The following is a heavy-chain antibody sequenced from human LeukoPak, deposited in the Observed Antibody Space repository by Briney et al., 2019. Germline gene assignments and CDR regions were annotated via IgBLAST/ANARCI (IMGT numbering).Heavy chain of an antibody. CDR1: GFTFNTYN. V-gene: IGHV3-21*01. J-gene: IGHJ3*02. CDR3: ARGPYGAFDI. Sequence: GGSLRLSCAASGFTFNTYNFNWVRQAPGKGLEWVSSISSSSGYIYYADSVEGRFTISRDNAKNSLYLQMNSLRDEDTAVYYCARGPYGAFDIWGQGTMVTVSS. D-gene: IGHD3-10*01. CDR2: ISSSSGYI.